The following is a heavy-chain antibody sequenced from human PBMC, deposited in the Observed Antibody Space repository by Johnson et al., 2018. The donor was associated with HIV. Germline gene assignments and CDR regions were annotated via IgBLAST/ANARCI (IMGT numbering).Heavy chain of an antibody. D-gene: IGHD3-16*01. Sequence: QVQLVESGGGLVQPGGSLRLSCAASGFTFSDYYMSWIRQAPGKGLEWVSYISSSGSTIYYADSVKGRFTISRDNAKNSLYLQMNSLRAEDTAVYFCASQVRGLRLGVDAFDIWGQGTMVTVSS. V-gene: IGHV3-11*01. J-gene: IGHJ3*02. CDR2: ISSSGSTI. CDR1: GFTFSDYY. CDR3: ASQVRGLRLGVDAFDI.